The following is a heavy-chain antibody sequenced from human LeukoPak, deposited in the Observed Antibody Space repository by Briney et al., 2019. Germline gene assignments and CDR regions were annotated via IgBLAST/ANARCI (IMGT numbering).Heavy chain of an antibody. CDR2: ISSSSSYI. Sequence: PGGSLRLSCAASGFTFSSYSMIWVRQAPGKGLEWVSSISSSSSYIYYADSVKGRFTISRDNAKNSLYLQMNSLRAEDTAVYYCARTKSYSSSWSDAFDIWGQGTMVTVSS. CDR3: ARTKSYSSSWSDAFDI. CDR1: GFTFSSYS. J-gene: IGHJ3*02. D-gene: IGHD6-13*01. V-gene: IGHV3-21*01.